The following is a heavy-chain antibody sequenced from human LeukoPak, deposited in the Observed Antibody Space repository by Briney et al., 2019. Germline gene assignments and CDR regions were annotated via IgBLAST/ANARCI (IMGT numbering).Heavy chain of an antibody. D-gene: IGHD6-13*01. J-gene: IGHJ5*02. V-gene: IGHV5-51*01. CDR2: TYPDDSDT. CDR1: GYRFTSYW. Sequence: GESLKISCKGSGYRFTSYWIGWVRQMPGKGLEWMGITYPDDSDTRYSPSFQGQVTISADKSISTAYLQWSSPKASDTAMYYCARLLGSWYLGWFDPWGQGTLVTVSS. CDR3: ARLLGSWYLGWFDP.